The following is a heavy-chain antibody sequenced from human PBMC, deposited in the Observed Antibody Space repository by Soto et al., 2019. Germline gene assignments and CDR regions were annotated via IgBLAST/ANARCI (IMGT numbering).Heavy chain of an antibody. CDR3: AGANNGGPTQKSYYGMDV. J-gene: IGHJ6*02. V-gene: IGHV1-69*01. Sequence: QVQLEQSGAEVKKPESSVKVSCKASGGTFSSFAISWVRQAPGQGLEWMGGIIPIFGTPKYAQKFHGRVTITANESTSTTYKELSSLRSEDTAMYYCAGANNGGPTQKSYYGMDVWGQGTTVTVSS. D-gene: IGHD2-8*01. CDR1: GGTFSSFA. CDR2: IIPIFGTP.